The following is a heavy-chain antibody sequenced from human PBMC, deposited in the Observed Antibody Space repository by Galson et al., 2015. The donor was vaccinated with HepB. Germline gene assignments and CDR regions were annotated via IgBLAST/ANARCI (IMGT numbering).Heavy chain of an antibody. D-gene: IGHD4/OR15-4a*01. V-gene: IGHV3-30*18. J-gene: IGHJ4*02. CDR3: AKDLALGYGASDY. CDR1: GFIFSNYG. Sequence: SLRLSCAASGFIFSNYGMHWVGQAPGKGLEWVAVFPDDGSNKYSANSVKGRFTVSRDNSQNTLYLQMISLRPEDTAFYYCAKDLALGYGASDYWGQGTLVTVSS. CDR2: FPDDGSNK.